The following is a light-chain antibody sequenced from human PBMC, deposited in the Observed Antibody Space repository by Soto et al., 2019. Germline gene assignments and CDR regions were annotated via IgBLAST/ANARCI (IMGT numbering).Light chain of an antibody. CDR2: GAS. Sequence: LVTHSPATLYVSPGGRAGLSCMASQSVTTNLAWYQQKPGQSPRLLVYGASTRATGIPARFSGSGSGTEFTLTTSSLQSEDFVLYYCQQYNNRPLITFGQGTRLEIK. CDR1: QSVTTN. J-gene: IGKJ5*01. V-gene: IGKV3-15*01. CDR3: QQYNNRPLIT.